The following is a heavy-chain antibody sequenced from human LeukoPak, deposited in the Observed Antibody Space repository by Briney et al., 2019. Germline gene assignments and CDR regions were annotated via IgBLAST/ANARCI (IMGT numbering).Heavy chain of an antibody. Sequence: SVKVSCKASGYTFTSYDISWVRQAPGQGLEWMGGIIPIFGTANYAQRFQGRVTITTDESTSTAYMELSSLRSEDTAVYYCARSTTSSAFDIWGQGTMVTVSS. V-gene: IGHV1-69*05. CDR3: ARSTTSSAFDI. CDR1: GYTFTSYD. D-gene: IGHD2/OR15-2a*01. J-gene: IGHJ3*02. CDR2: IIPIFGTA.